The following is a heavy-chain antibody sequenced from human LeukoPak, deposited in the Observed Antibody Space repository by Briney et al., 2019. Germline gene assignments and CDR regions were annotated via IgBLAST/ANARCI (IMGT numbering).Heavy chain of an antibody. V-gene: IGHV4-59*01. Sequence: SETLSLTCTVSGGSISSYYWSWIRQPPGKGLEWIGYIYYSGSTNYNPSLKSRVTISVDTSKNQFSLKLSSATAADTAVYYCARERRGYSGYPRMDVWGQGTTVTVSS. D-gene: IGHD5-12*01. CDR2: IYYSGST. J-gene: IGHJ6*02. CDR3: ARERRGYSGYPRMDV. CDR1: GGSISSYY.